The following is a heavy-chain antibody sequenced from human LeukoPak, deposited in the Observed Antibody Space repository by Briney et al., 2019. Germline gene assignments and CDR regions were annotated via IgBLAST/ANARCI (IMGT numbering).Heavy chain of an antibody. CDR2: IYPGDSDT. J-gene: IGHJ4*02. D-gene: IGHD3-3*01. Sequence: GESLKISCKGSGYTFSSYWIGWVRQMPGNGLEWMGIIYPGDSDTRYSPSLQGQVTISVDTPIGTAYLQWSSLKASDTAIYYCARQNDFRLDYWGQGTLVTVSS. V-gene: IGHV5-51*01. CDR3: ARQNDFRLDY. CDR1: GYTFSSYW.